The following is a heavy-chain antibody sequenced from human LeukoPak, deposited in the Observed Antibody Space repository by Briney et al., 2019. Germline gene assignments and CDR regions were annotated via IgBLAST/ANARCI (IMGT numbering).Heavy chain of an antibody. J-gene: IGHJ5*02. Sequence: GGSLRLSCAASGFTVGSYWMSWVRQAPGKGLEWVANIDRDGTTKFYLDSLEGRFTISRDNAKNSLYLQGNSLRAEDTAVYYCARGGGDSEGNTCPGDLWGQGALVGVSS. V-gene: IGHV3-7*03. D-gene: IGHD3-16*01. CDR1: GFTVGSYW. CDR2: IDRDGTTK. CDR3: ARGGGDSEGNTCPGDL.